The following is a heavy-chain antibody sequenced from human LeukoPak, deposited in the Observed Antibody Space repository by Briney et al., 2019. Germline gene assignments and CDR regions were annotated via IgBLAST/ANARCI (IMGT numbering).Heavy chain of an antibody. CDR2: ISYDGSNK. Sequence: PGGSLRLSCAASGFTFSSYGMHWVRQAPGKGLEWVPVISYDGSNKYYADSVKGRFTISRDNSKNTLYLQMNSLRAEDTAVYYCAKGSVGIAAAGLDYYYYGMDVWGQGTTVTVSS. CDR1: GFTFSSYG. CDR3: AKGSVGIAAAGLDYYYYGMDV. V-gene: IGHV3-30*18. D-gene: IGHD6-13*01. J-gene: IGHJ6*02.